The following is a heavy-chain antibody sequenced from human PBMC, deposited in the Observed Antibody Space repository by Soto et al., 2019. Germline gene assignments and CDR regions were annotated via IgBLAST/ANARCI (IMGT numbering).Heavy chain of an antibody. D-gene: IGHD3-10*01. CDR1: GYSFTNYG. CDR2: ISGHNGNT. V-gene: IGHV1-18*01. J-gene: IGHJ4*02. Sequence: ASVKVSCKASGYSFTNYGISWVRQAPGQGLEWMGWISGHNGNTNYAQKLQGRVTMTTDTSTSTAYMELRSLRSDDTAVYYCARDYYGSGSRWSPFCYWGQGTLVTVAS. CDR3: ARDYYGSGSRWSPFCY.